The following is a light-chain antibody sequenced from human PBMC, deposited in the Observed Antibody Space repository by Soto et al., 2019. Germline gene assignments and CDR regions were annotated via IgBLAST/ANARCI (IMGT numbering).Light chain of an antibody. Sequence: QAVLTQPPSASGTPGQRVTISCSGSSSNVGSNFVYWYQQLPGTAPRLLIYRNNQRPSGVPDRFAASKSGTSASLAISGLRSEDEADYHCAAWDDSLSGPLFGGGTKLTV. J-gene: IGLJ2*01. CDR1: SSNVGSNF. CDR2: RNN. V-gene: IGLV1-47*01. CDR3: AAWDDSLSGPL.